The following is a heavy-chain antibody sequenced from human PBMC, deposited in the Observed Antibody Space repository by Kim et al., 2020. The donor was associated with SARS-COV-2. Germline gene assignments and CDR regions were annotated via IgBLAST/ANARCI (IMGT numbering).Heavy chain of an antibody. J-gene: IGHJ3*02. CDR3: AKDPPVGEWCGHAFDI. D-gene: IGHD2-8*01. CDR2: ISGSGDST. CDR1: GFTFSSYA. Sequence: GGSLRLSCAASGFTFSSYAMTWVRQAPGKGLEWVSTISGSGDSTYYADSVKGRFTISRDNSKNTLYLQMNSLRAEDTAIYYCAKDPPVGEWCGHAFDIWGQGTMVTVSS. V-gene: IGHV3-23*01.